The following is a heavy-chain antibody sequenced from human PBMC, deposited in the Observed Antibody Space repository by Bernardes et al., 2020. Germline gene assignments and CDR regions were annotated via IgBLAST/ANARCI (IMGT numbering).Heavy chain of an antibody. Sequence: SETLSLTCTVSGGSISSTVYYWSWIRQHPGKGLEWIGYIYYSGNTYYNPSLKSRVTMSVDTSKNHFSLKLSSVTAADTAVYYCARNYYYDTPRFDPWGQGTLVTVSS. CDR3: ARNYYYDTPRFDP. J-gene: IGHJ5*02. CDR2: IYYSGNT. CDR1: GGSISSTVYY. V-gene: IGHV4-31*03. D-gene: IGHD3-22*01.